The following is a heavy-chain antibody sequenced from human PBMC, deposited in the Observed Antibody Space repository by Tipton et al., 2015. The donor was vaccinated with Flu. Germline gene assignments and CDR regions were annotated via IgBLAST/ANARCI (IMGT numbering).Heavy chain of an antibody. CDR1: GGSISSISDY. D-gene: IGHD3-22*01. Sequence: TLSLTCTVSGGSISSISDYWGWVRQSPGKGLEWIGNINYRGITYYNPSLKSRVTISVDTPKNQFSLKVTSVTVADTAVYYCTSGNFYDSSGYFAFWGQGILVTVSS. CDR2: INYRGIT. CDR3: TSGNFYDSSGYFAF. J-gene: IGHJ4*02. V-gene: IGHV4-39*07.